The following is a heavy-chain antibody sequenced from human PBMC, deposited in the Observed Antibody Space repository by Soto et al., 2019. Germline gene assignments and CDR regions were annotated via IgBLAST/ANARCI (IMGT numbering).Heavy chain of an antibody. CDR3: ARDCSGGSCYYFDY. Sequence: QVQLVESGGGVVQPGRSLRLSCSASGFTFSSYGMHWVRQAPGKGLEWVAVIWYDGSNKYYADSVKGRFTISRDNSKNTLDLQMNSLRAEDTAVYYCARDCSGGSCYYFDYWGQGTLVTVSS. CDR1: GFTFSSYG. CDR2: IWYDGSNK. D-gene: IGHD2-15*01. V-gene: IGHV3-33*01. J-gene: IGHJ4*02.